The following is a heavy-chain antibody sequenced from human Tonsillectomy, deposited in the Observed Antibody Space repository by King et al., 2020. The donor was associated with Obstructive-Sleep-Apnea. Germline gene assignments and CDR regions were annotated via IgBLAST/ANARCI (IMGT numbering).Heavy chain of an antibody. CDR2: TYYTGTT. J-gene: IGHJ4*02. Sequence: QLQESGPGLVKPSETLSLTCTVSGGSIGSNSYYWGWIRQPPGQGLEWIGNTYYTGTTYYNPSLKGRVPISVDTSKNQFSLILTSVTAADTAGYYCASESLYYYDSSGYYYRTPDYWGQGTLVTVSS. CDR1: GGSIGSNSYY. CDR3: ASESLYYYDSSGYYYRTPDY. D-gene: IGHD3-22*01. V-gene: IGHV4-39*07.